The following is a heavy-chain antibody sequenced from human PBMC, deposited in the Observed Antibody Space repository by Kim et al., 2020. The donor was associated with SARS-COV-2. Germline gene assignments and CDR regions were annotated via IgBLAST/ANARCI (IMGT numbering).Heavy chain of an antibody. CDR3: AKGRGGAYDY. V-gene: IGHV6-1*01. J-gene: IGHJ4*02. D-gene: IGHD1-26*01. Sequence: NEYAESWKRRMTITPDTAKTQFSLQLNSVTPEDTAMYYCAKGRGGAYDYWGQGTLVTVSS. CDR2: N.